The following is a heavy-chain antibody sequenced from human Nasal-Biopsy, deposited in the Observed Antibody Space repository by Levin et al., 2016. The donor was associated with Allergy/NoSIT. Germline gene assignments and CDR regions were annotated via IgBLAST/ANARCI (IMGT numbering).Heavy chain of an antibody. CDR3: ATRWGVCSSVSCYPFGN. D-gene: IGHD2-2*01. Sequence: SETLSLTCAVSGGSFSDYYCSWVRQPPGKGLEWIAEINHSGSTNYNPSLTSRVTMSVDRSRKQFSLNLSSVTAADTAMYYCATRWGVCSSVSCYPFGNWGQGTLVTVSS. J-gene: IGHJ4*02. CDR1: GGSFSDYY. CDR2: INHSGST. V-gene: IGHV4-34*01.